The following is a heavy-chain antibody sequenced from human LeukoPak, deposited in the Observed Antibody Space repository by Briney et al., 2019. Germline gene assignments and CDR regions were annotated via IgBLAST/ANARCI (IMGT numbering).Heavy chain of an antibody. CDR2: TSGSGGST. J-gene: IGHJ4*02. CDR1: GFTFSSYA. D-gene: IGHD3-3*01. CDR3: AKTPDYDFWSGNFDY. V-gene: IGHV3-23*01. Sequence: GGSLRLSCAASGFTFSSYAMSWVRQAPGKGLEWVSATSGSGGSTYYADSVKGRFTISRDNSKNTLYLQMNSLRAEDTAVYYCAKTPDYDFWSGNFDYWGQGTLVTVSS.